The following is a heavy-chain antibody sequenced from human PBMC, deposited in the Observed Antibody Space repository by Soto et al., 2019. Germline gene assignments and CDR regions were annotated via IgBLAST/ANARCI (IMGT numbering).Heavy chain of an antibody. CDR2: ISSSGSTI. J-gene: IGHJ4*02. D-gene: IGHD3-10*01. V-gene: IGHV3-48*03. CDR1: GFTFSSYE. CDR3: ARSYYGTSLDY. Sequence: GGSLRLSCAASGFTFSSYEMNWVRQAPGKGLEWVSYISSSGSTIYYADSVKGRFTISRDNATTSLYLQMNRLRAEDTAVYYCARSYYGTSLDYWGQGTLVTVSS.